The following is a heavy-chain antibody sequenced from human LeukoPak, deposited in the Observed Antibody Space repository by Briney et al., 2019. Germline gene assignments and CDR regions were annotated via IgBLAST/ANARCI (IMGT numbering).Heavy chain of an antibody. CDR2: IYYSGST. D-gene: IGHD2-15*01. CDR1: GGPISSSSYY. Sequence: SETLSLTCTVSGGPISSSSYYWGWIRQPPGKGLEWIGGIYYSGSTYYNPSLKSRVTISVDTSKNQFSLKLSSVTAADTAVYYCASWPPSTRARIFDYWGQGTLVTVSS. J-gene: IGHJ4*02. CDR3: ASWPPSTRARIFDY. V-gene: IGHV4-39*01.